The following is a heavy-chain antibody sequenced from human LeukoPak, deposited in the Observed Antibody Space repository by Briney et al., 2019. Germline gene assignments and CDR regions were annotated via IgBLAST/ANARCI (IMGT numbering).Heavy chain of an antibody. J-gene: IGHJ4*02. D-gene: IGHD3-22*01. CDR1: GYTFTNYG. V-gene: IGHV1-18*01. CDR2: ISTYSGNTDGNT. CDR3: ARGYYYDSSGYRH. Sequence: ASVKVSCKASGYTFTNYGITWVRQAPGQGLEWMGWISTYSGNTDGNTKYAQKLQGRVTMTTDTSTSTAYMELRSLRSDDTAVYYCARGYYYDSSGYRHWGQGTLVTVSS.